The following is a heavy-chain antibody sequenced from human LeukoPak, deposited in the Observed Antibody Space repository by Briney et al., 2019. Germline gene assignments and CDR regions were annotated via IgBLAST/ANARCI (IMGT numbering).Heavy chain of an antibody. CDR1: GCTFTGYY. CDR3: ARGGTTFMVPHAY. D-gene: IGHD3-10*01. CDR2: INPNSGGT. J-gene: IGHJ4*02. Sequence: ASVKVSCTASGCTFTGYYMHWVRQAPGQGLEWMGWINPNSGGTNYAQKFQGRVTMTRDTSISTAYMELSRLRSDDTAVYYCARGGTTFMVPHAYWGQGTLVTVSS. V-gene: IGHV1-2*02.